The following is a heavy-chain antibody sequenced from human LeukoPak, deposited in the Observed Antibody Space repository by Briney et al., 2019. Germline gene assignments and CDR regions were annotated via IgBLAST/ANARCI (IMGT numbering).Heavy chain of an antibody. CDR2: ISGSGGST. CDR3: AKTSTSRDIVVVPVAY. Sequence: GGSLRLSCAASGFTFSSYAMSWVRQAPGKGLEWASAISGSGGSTYYADSVKGRFTISRDNSKNTLYLQMNSLRAEDTAVYYCAKTSTSRDIVVVPVAYWGQGTLVTVSS. CDR1: GFTFSSYA. J-gene: IGHJ4*02. V-gene: IGHV3-23*01. D-gene: IGHD2-2*01.